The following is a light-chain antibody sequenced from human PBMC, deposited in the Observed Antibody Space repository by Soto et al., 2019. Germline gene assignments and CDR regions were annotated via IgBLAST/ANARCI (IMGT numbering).Light chain of an antibody. CDR3: QQRSNWPRT. CDR1: QSISSTY. CDR2: DAS. J-gene: IGKJ1*01. Sequence: TVLTQSPGTLSLSPGERATLSCRASQSISSTYLTWYHQKPGQAPRLLIYDASRRATGIPDRFSGSGSGTDFSLTISSLEPEDFAFYYCQQRSNWPRTFGQGTKVDIK. V-gene: IGKV3D-20*02.